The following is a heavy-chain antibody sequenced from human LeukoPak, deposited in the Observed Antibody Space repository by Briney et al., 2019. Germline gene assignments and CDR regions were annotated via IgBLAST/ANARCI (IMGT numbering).Heavy chain of an antibody. CDR3: ARGYSGYDSPSDY. J-gene: IGHJ4*02. CDR2: ISSSSSYI. CDR1: GFTFSSYS. Sequence: GGSLRLSCAASGFTFSSYSMNWVRQAPGKGLEWVSSISSSSSYIYYADSVKGRFTISRGNAKNSLYLQMNSLRAEDTAVYYCARGYSGYDSPSDYWGQGTLVTVSS. D-gene: IGHD5-12*01. V-gene: IGHV3-21*01.